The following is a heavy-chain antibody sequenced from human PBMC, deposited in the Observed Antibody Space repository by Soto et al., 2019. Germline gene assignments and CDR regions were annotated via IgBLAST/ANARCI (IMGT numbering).Heavy chain of an antibody. V-gene: IGHV3-13*01. CDR2: IGVAGDT. J-gene: IGHJ4*02. D-gene: IGHD6-13*01. CDR3: ASGGWGSSWYEGGSRIDY. CDR1: GFTFSSYD. Sequence: GGSLRLSCAASGFTFSSYDMHWVRQVAGKGLEWVSAIGVAGDTYYPDSVKGRFTISRENAKNSLYLQMNSLRAEDTAVYYCASGGWGSSWYEGGSRIDYWGQGTLVTVSS.